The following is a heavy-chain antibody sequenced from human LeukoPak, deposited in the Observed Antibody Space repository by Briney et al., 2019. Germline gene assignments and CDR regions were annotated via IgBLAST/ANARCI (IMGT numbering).Heavy chain of an antibody. CDR2: IYSGGST. V-gene: IGHV3-53*01. D-gene: IGHD2-2*01. CDR3: ARLVVFRSYFDY. Sequence: GGSLRLSCAASGFTVSSNYMSWVRQAPGKGLEWVSVIYSGGSTYYADSVKGRFTISRDNSKNTLYLQMNSLRAEDTAVHYCARLVVFRSYFDYWGQGTLVTVSS. CDR1: GFTVSSNY. J-gene: IGHJ4*02.